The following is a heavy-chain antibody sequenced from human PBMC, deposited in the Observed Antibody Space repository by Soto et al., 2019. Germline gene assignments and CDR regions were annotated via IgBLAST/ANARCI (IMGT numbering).Heavy chain of an antibody. CDR2: INAGNGNT. D-gene: IGHD3-16*01. Sequence: QVQLVQSGAEVKKPGASVKVSCKASGYTFTSYAMHWVRQAPGQRLEWMGWINAGNGNTKYSQKFQGRVTITRDTSASTAYMELSSLRSEDTAVYYCARGAWGQHPVFDPWGQGTLVTVSS. CDR3: ARGAWGQHPVFDP. CDR1: GYTFTSYA. J-gene: IGHJ5*02. V-gene: IGHV1-3*01.